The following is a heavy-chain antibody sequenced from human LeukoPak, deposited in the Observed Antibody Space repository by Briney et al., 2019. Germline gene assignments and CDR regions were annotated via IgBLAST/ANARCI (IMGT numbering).Heavy chain of an antibody. V-gene: IGHV4-34*01. D-gene: IGHD5-18*01. J-gene: IGHJ4*02. CDR2: INHSGST. CDR1: GGSFSGYY. Sequence: SETLSLTCAVYGGSFSGYYWSWTRQPPGKGLEWIGEINHSGSTNYNPSLKSRVTISVDTSKNQFSLKLSSVTAAGTAVYYCARDPWILDYWGQGTLVAVSS. CDR3: ARDPWILDY.